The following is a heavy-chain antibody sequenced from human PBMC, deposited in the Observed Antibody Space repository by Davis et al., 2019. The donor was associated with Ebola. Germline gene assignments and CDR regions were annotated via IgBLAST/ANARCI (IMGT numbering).Heavy chain of an antibody. CDR2: INPNSGGT. J-gene: IGHJ4*02. V-gene: IGHV1-2*04. CDR1: GYTFTSYG. CDR3: AKGELRYFDWLSYYFDY. D-gene: IGHD3-9*01. Sequence: ASVKVSCKASGYTFTSYGISWVRQAPGQGLEWMGWINPNSGGTNYAQKFQGWVTMTRDTSISTAYMELSRLRSDDTAVYYCAKGELRYFDWLSYYFDYWGQGTLVTVSS.